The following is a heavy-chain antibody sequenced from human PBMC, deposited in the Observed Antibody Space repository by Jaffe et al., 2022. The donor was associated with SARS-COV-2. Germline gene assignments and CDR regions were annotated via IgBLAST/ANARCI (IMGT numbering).Heavy chain of an antibody. V-gene: IGHV3-11*01. Sequence: QEQLVESGGDLVKPGGSLRLSCAASGFTFSDYHMSWIRQAPGKGLEWISYITRYSTNIHYADSVRGRFTVFRDNYDNSLHLQMNSLRDDDTAVYYCARNRRKDVYNWGEFYSYYYMDVWGKGTTVTVSS. CDR3: ARNRRKDVYNWGEFYSYYYMDV. CDR1: GFTFSDYH. D-gene: IGHD1-1*01. CDR2: ITRYSTNI. J-gene: IGHJ6*03.